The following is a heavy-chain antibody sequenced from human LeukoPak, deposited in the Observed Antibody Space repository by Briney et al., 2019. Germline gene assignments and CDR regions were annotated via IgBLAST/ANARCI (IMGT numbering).Heavy chain of an antibody. V-gene: IGHV4-61*01. J-gene: IGHJ6*02. CDR3: ARSIFGAYYYYGMDV. CDR1: GGSVSSGSYY. Sequence: SETLSLTCTVSGGSVSSGSYYWSWIRQPPGKGLEWIGYIYYSGSTNYNPSLKSRVTISVDTSKNQFSLKLSSVTAADTAVYYCARSIFGAYYYYGMDVWGQGTTVTVSS. D-gene: IGHD3-3*01. CDR2: IYYSGST.